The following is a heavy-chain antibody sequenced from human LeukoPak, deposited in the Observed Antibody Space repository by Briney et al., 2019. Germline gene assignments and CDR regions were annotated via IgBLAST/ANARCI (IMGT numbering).Heavy chain of an antibody. J-gene: IGHJ4*02. CDR3: AKVRSAYYFDS. D-gene: IGHD6-25*01. V-gene: IGHV3-23*01. CDR1: GFTFSSYE. Sequence: PGGSLRLSCAASGFTFSSYEMNWVRQAPGKGLEWVSAISTSGGTTYYADSVMGRFTISRDNSKNTLYLQMNSLRAEDTALYYCAKVRSAYYFDSWGQGTLVTVSS. CDR2: ISTSGGTT.